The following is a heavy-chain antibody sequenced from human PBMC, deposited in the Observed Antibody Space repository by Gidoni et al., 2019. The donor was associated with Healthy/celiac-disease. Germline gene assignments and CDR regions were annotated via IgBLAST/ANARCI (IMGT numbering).Heavy chain of an antibody. CDR1: GFPFGSYG. CDR3: AREMTGDYYYYMDV. J-gene: IGHJ6*03. CDR2: IWYDGSNK. D-gene: IGHD3-10*01. Sequence: QVQLVESGGGVVQPGRSLRLSCAASGFPFGSYGMHWVRRAPGKGLEWVAVIWYDGSNKYYADSVKGRFTISRDKSKNTLYLQMNSLRAEDTAVYYCAREMTGDYYYYMDVWGKGTTVTVSS. V-gene: IGHV3-33*01.